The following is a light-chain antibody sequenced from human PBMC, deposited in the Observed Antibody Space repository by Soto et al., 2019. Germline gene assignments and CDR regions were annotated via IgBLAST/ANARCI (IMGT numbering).Light chain of an antibody. CDR3: QQYNNWPLT. CDR1: QSVSSN. J-gene: IGKJ1*01. CDR2: GAS. Sequence: ESVLTQSPGTLSLSPGERATLSCRASQSVSSNYLAWYQQKPGQAPRLLIYGASTRATGIPARFSGSGSGTEFTLTISSLQSEDFAVYYCQQYNNWPLTFGQGTKVDIK. V-gene: IGKV3-15*01.